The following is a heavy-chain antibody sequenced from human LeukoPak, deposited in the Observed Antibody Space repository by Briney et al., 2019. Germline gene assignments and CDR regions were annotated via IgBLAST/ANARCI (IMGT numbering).Heavy chain of an antibody. J-gene: IGHJ4*02. CDR1: GLTVSSNS. D-gene: IGHD5-12*01. CDR3: AKANSAYDYDYFDY. Sequence: GGSLRLSCTVSGLTVSSNSMSWVRQAPGKGLEWVSFIYSDNTHYSDSVKGRFTISRDNSKNTLYLQMNSLRAEDTAVYYCAKANSAYDYDYFDYWGQGTLVTVSS. CDR2: IYSDNT. V-gene: IGHV3-53*01.